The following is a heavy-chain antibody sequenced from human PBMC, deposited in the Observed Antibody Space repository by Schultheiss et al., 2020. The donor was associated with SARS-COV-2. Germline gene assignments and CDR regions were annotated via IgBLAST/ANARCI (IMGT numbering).Heavy chain of an antibody. J-gene: IGHJ6*02. CDR2: IKSKTDGGTT. CDR3: TRDWPQWLVKGSGMDV. D-gene: IGHD6-19*01. Sequence: GGSLRLSCAASGFTFSNAWMSWVRQAPGKGLEWVGRIKSKTDGGTTDYAAPVKGRFTISRDDSKNTLYLQMNSLKTEDTAVYYCTRDWPQWLVKGSGMDVWGQGTTVTVSS. V-gene: IGHV3-15*01. CDR1: GFTFSNAW.